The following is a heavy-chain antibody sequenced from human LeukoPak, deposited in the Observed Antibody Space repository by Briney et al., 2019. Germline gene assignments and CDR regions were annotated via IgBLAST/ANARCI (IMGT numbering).Heavy chain of an antibody. J-gene: IGHJ4*02. V-gene: IGHV4-59*01. Sequence: SETLSLTCTVSGGSISSYYWSWIRQPPGKGLEWIGYIYYSGSTNYNPSLKSRVTISVDTSKNQFSLKLSSVTAADTAVYYCARVVDYDSSGYFRYYFDYWGQGTLVTVSS. CDR3: ARVVDYDSSGYFRYYFDY. CDR2: IYYSGST. CDR1: GGSISSYY. D-gene: IGHD3-22*01.